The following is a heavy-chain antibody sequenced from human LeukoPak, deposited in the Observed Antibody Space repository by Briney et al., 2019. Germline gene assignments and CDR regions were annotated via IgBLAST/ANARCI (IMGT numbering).Heavy chain of an antibody. D-gene: IGHD2-15*01. CDR3: ARDSALLGYCSGRSCYSGFDY. CDR2: INPNSGGT. V-gene: IGHV1-2*02. J-gene: IGHJ4*02. CDR1: GYTSTGYY. Sequence: ASVKVSCKASGYTSTGYYMHWVRQAPGQGLEWMGWINPNSGGTNYAQKFQGRVTMTRDTSISTAYMDLSRLRYDDTAVYYCARDSALLGYCSGRSCYSGFDYWGQGTLVTVSS.